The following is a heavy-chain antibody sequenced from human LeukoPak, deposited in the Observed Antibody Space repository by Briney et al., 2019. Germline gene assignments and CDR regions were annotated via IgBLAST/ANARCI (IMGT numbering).Heavy chain of an antibody. Sequence: ASVKVSCKVSGYTLTELSMHWVRQAPGQGLEWMGRINPNSGGTNYAQKFQGRVTMTRDTSISTAYMELSRLRSDDTAVCYCAVGGGYYEGATVNHWGQGTLVTVSS. D-gene: IGHD3-22*01. J-gene: IGHJ5*02. CDR3: AVGGGYYEGATVNH. V-gene: IGHV1-2*06. CDR2: INPNSGGT. CDR1: GYTLTELS.